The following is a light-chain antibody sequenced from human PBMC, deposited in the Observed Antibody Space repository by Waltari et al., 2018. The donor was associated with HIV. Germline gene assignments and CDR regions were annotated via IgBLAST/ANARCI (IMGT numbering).Light chain of an antibody. CDR2: DAS. CDR1: RGVATW. Sequence: DIXMTQSPXSLSASIGDRVTLTCRASRGVATWVGWYQQRRGKAPKLLISDASXLQRXVPQRFXGGXSGTHXTLNITGLQXXXXXTXFXQQGSSFPLTFGGGTRLDIK. CDR3: QQGSSFPLT. J-gene: IGKJ4*01. V-gene: IGKV1-12*01.